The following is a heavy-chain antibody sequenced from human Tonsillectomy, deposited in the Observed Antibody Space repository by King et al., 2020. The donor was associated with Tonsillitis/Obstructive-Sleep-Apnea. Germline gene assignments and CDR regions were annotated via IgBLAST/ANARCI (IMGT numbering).Heavy chain of an antibody. CDR1: GYTFTGYY. D-gene: IGHD3-16*01. Sequence: QLVQSGAEVKKPGASVNVSCKASGYTFTGYYMHWVRQAPGQGLEWMGRINPNSGGTNYAQKFQGRVTMTRDTSISTAYMELRRLRSDDTAVYYCARDYGGPPYYYMDVWGKGTTVTVSS. V-gene: IGHV1-2*06. CDR3: ARDYGGPPYYYMDV. J-gene: IGHJ6*03. CDR2: INPNSGGT.